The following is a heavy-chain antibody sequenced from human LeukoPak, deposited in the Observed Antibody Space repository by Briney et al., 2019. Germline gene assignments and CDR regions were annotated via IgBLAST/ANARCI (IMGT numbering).Heavy chain of an antibody. CDR2: IIPIFGTA. V-gene: IGHV1-69*13. J-gene: IGHJ6*02. CDR1: GGTSSSYA. D-gene: IGHD7-27*01. Sequence: SVKVSCKASGGTSSSYAISWVRQAPGQGLERMGGIIPIFGTANYAQKFQGRVTITADESTSTAYMELSSLRSEDTAVYYCAREGDWGGADGMDVWGQGTTVTVSS. CDR3: AREGDWGGADGMDV.